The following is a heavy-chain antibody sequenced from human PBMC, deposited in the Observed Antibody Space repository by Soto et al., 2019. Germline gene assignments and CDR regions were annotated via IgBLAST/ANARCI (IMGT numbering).Heavy chain of an antibody. CDR2: IYYSGST. D-gene: IGHD3-10*01. CDR1: GGSVSSGSYY. J-gene: IGHJ4*02. CDR3: ATYYYGSGSYSRWFFDY. V-gene: IGHV4-61*01. Sequence: QVQLQESGPGLVKPSETLSLTCTVSGGSVSSGSYYWSWIRQPPGKGLEWIGYIYYSGSTNYNPSLKSRGTIAVDTSKNQFSLKLSSVTAADTAVYYCATYYYGSGSYSRWFFDYWGQGTLVTVSS.